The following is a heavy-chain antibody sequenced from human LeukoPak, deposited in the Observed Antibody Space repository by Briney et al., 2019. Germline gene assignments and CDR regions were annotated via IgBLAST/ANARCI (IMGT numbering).Heavy chain of an antibody. D-gene: IGHD4-17*01. J-gene: IGHJ3*02. CDR2: IKQDGSEK. Sequence: GGSLRLSCAASGFTFSSYWMSWVRQAPGKGLEWVANIKQDGSEKYYVDSVKGRFTISRDNGKNSLYLQMNSLRAEDTAVYYCARDNYGDYDENAFDIWGQGTMVTVSS. CDR1: GFTFSSYW. CDR3: ARDNYGDYDENAFDI. V-gene: IGHV3-7*01.